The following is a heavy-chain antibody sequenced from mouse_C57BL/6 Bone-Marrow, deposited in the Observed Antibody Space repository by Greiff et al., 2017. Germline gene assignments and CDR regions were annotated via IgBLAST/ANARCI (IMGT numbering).Heavy chain of an antibody. CDR3: ASRSNWCFDY. D-gene: IGHD4-1*01. CDR2: LTPYNGCT. V-gene: IGHV1-19*01. J-gene: IGHJ2*01. Sequence: VQLQQSGPVLVKPGASVKMSCKASGYTFTDYDMNWVKQSHGKSLEWIGVLTPYNGCTSYNQKFKGKATLTVDKSSSTAYMELSSLTSEDSAVYYCASRSNWCFDYWGQGTTLTVSS. CDR1: GYTFTDYD.